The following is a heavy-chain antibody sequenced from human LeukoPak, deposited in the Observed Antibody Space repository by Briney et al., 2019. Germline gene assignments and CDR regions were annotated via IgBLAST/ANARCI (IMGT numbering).Heavy chain of an antibody. J-gene: IGHJ3*02. CDR1: GFTFSTYA. D-gene: IGHD6-19*01. V-gene: IGHV3-23*01. CDR2: ISGNGDST. Sequence: PGGSLRLSCAASGFTFSTYAMTWVRQAPGKGLNWVSGISGNGDSTFYADSVKGRFTISRDNSKKTLYLQMNSLRADDTAVYYCAKDARWLSPATVDIWGQGAMVTVS. CDR3: AKDARWLSPATVDI.